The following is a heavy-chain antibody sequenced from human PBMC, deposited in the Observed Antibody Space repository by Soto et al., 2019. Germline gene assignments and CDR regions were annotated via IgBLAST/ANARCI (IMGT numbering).Heavy chain of an antibody. CDR2: IYYSGST. CDR1: VGSISSYY. J-gene: IGHJ5*02. D-gene: IGHD3-22*01. V-gene: IGHV4-59*01. CDR3: ARLGYYSNWFDP. Sequence: SETLSLTGPVSVGSISSYYWSWIRQPPGKGLEWIGYIYYSGSTNYNPSLKSRVTISVDTSKNQFSLKLSSVTAADTAVYYCARLGYYSNWFDPWGQGTLVTVSS.